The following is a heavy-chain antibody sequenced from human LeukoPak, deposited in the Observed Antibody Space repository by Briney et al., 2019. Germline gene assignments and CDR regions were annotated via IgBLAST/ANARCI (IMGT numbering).Heavy chain of an antibody. CDR1: GFTFSDYY. CDR2: ISSSGSTI. J-gene: IGHJ4*02. CDR3: ARARPSMWIDY. Sequence: NPGGSLRLSCAASGFTFSDYYMSWIRQAPGKGLEWVSYISSSGSTIYYADSVKGRFTISRDNAKNSLYLQMNSLRPEDTAVYYCARARPSMWIDYWGQGTLVTVSS. D-gene: IGHD5-12*01. V-gene: IGHV3-11*04.